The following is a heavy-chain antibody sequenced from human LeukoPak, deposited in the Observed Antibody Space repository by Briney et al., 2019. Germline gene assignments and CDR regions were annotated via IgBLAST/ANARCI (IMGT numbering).Heavy chain of an antibody. D-gene: IGHD3-16*01. CDR1: GGSVSSYS. V-gene: IGHV4-4*07. J-gene: IGHJ4*02. CDR3: ARGDYVWGSCCFDY. CDR2: IYTSGST. Sequence: SETLSLTCTVSGGSVSSYSWSWIRQPAGKGLEWIGRIYTSGSTNYNPSLKSRVTISVDKSNNQFSLRLSSVTAADTAVYYCARGDYVWGSCCFDYWGQGTLVTVSS.